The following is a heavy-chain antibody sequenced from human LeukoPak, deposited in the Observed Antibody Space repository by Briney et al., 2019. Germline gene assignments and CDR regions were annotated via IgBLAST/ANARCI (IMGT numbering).Heavy chain of an antibody. D-gene: IGHD2-2*02. Sequence: SVKVSCKASGGTFSSYAISWVRQAPGQGLEWMGGIIPIVGTANYAQKLQGRVTITTDESTITAYMELSSLRSEDTAVYYCARGFLQGYCSSTSCYTRPLDYWGQGTLVTVCS. CDR1: GGTFSSYA. CDR3: ARGFLQGYCSSTSCYTRPLDY. CDR2: IIPIVGTA. V-gene: IGHV1-69*05. J-gene: IGHJ4*02.